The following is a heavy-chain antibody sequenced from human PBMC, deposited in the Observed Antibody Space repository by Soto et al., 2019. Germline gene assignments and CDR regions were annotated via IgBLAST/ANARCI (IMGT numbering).Heavy chain of an antibody. CDR3: ARTDAYNSSFFDS. V-gene: IGHV4-31*03. CDR1: GDSVNSAY. Sequence: QVQLQEMGPGLVKPSQTLAVPCTVSGDSVNSAYWSWIRQVPGTGLEWMGNIYHTGRTFYNPSLKSRPAISIDTSKPLFSLKLRSVTASDTAVYYCARTDAYNSSFFDSWGQGTVVTVSS. D-gene: IGHD6-6*01. J-gene: IGHJ4*02. CDR2: IYHTGRT.